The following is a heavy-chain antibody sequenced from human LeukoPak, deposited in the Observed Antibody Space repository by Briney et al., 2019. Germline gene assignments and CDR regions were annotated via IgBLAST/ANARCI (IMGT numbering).Heavy chain of an antibody. CDR2: ISSSSSTI. CDR3: ARGIVVVTAEEDY. V-gene: IGHV3-48*04. CDR1: GFTFSSYS. D-gene: IGHD2-21*02. J-gene: IGHJ4*02. Sequence: GGSLRLSCAASGFTFSSYSMNWVRQAPGKGREWVSYISSSSSTIYYADSVKGRFTISRDNAKNSLYLQMNSLRAEDTAVYYCARGIVVVTAEEDYWGQGTLVTVSS.